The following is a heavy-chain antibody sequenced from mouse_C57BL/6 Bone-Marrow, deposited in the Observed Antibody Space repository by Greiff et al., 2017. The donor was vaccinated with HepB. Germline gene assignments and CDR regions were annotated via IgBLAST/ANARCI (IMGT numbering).Heavy chain of an antibody. CDR3: ARWAYGSSLYYFDY. V-gene: IGHV1-63*01. D-gene: IGHD1-1*01. J-gene: IGHJ2*01. CDR1: GYTFTNYW. CDR2: IYPGGGYT. Sequence: QVHVKQSGAELVRPGTSVKMSCKASGYTFTNYWIGWAKQRPGHGLEWIGDIYPGGGYTNYNEKFKGKATLTADKSSSTAYMQFSSLTSEDSAIYYCARWAYGSSLYYFDYWGQGTTLTVSS.